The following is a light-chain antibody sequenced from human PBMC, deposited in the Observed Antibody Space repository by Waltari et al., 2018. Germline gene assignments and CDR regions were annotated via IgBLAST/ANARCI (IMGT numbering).Light chain of an antibody. J-gene: IGKJ4*01. Sequence: DCQMTQSPSPLSASVWDRDTITCRASQRISTYLTWYQQKPGKAPNLLIYAASSLQSGVPSRFSGSGSGTDFTLTISSLQPEDFATYYCQQSYSPLTFGGGTKVEIK. CDR2: AAS. CDR3: QQSYSPLT. V-gene: IGKV1-39*01. CDR1: QRISTY.